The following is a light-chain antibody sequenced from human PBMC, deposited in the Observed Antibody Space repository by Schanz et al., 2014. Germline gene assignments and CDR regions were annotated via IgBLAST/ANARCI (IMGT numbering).Light chain of an antibody. J-gene: IGLJ1*01. CDR3: SSHEGSAYV. Sequence: QSVLTQPASVSGSPGQSITISCTGTSSDVGRYNYVSWYQQHPGKAPKLMIYDVTNRPSGVSNRFSGSKSGNTASLTISGLQAEDEADYYCSSHEGSAYVFGTGTKLTVL. CDR1: SSDVGRYNY. V-gene: IGLV2-14*01. CDR2: DVT.